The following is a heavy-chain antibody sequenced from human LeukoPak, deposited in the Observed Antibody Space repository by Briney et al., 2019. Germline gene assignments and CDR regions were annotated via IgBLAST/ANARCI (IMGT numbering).Heavy chain of an antibody. V-gene: IGHV4-34*01. D-gene: IGHD5-12*01. CDR2: INHSGST. CDR3: ARGRGYSGYGGIDY. CDR1: GGSFSGYY. J-gene: IGHJ4*02. Sequence: SETLSLTCAVYGGSFSGYYWSWIRQPPGKGLEWIGEINHSGSTNYNPSLKSRVTISVDTSKNQFSLKLSSVTAADTAVYYCARGRGYSGYGGIDYWGQGTLVTVSS.